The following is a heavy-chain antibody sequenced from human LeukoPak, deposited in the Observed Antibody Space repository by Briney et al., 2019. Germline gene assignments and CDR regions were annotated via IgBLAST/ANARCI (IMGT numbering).Heavy chain of an antibody. CDR3: ARNGDDSSDYYYFDY. CDR1: GDSISGYY. V-gene: IGHV4-4*09. Sequence: SQTLSLTCTVSGDSISGYYWSWIRQPAGKGLEWIGYIYNSGTTNYNPSLKSRVTISVDTSKNQFSLKLSSVTAADTAIYYCARNGDDSSDYYYFDYWGQGTLVTVSS. CDR2: IYNSGTT. D-gene: IGHD3-22*01. J-gene: IGHJ4*02.